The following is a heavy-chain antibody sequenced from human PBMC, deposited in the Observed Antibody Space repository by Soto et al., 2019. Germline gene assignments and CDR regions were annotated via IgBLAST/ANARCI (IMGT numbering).Heavy chain of an antibody. CDR1: GYTFTSYG. V-gene: IGHV1-18*01. CDR2: ISAYNGNT. J-gene: IGHJ4*02. Sequence: ASVKVSCKASGYTFTSYGISWVRQAPGQGLEWMGWISAYNGNTNYAQKLQGRVTMTTDTSTSTAYMELRSLRSDDTAVYYCARFPTGARGRIAVGVPISFDYWGQGTLVTVSS. CDR3: ARFPTGARGRIAVGVPISFDY. D-gene: IGHD6-19*01.